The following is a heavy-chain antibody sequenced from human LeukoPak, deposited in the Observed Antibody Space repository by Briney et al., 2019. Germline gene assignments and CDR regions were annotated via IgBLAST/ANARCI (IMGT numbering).Heavy chain of an antibody. D-gene: IGHD1-14*01. CDR3: ATVSGDTHDD. CDR2: INHSGST. J-gene: IGHJ4*02. Sequence: SETLSLTCAVYGGSFSGYYWSWIRQPPGKGLEWIGEINHSGSTNYNPSLKSRVTISVDTSKNQFSLKLCSVTAADTAAYYCATVSGDTHDDWGQGALVSVSS. CDR1: GGSFSGYY. V-gene: IGHV4-34*01.